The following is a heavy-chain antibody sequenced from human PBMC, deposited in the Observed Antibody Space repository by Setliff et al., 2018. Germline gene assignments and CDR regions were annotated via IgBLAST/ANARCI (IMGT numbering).Heavy chain of an antibody. CDR1: GFTFKNYW. D-gene: IGHD2-2*01. CDR2: IERDGSKR. V-gene: IGHV3-7*01. J-gene: IGHJ4*02. Sequence: GESLKISCAASGFTFKNYWMTWVRQAPGKGLEWVANIERDGSKRSYVDSVKGRFTISRDNAKNSLYLQMNSLRAEDTATYYCARSENCFSTHCSPYDYWGQGTLVTVSS. CDR3: ARSENCFSTHCSPYDY.